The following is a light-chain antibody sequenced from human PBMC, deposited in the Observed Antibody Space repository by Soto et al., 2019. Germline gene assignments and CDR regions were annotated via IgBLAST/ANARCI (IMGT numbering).Light chain of an antibody. J-gene: IGKJ5*01. CDR2: KAS. CDR1: QGITNR. V-gene: IGKV1-12*01. Sequence: DLPVSPSPSPLVASVGDRGPLPCWASQGITNRLAWYQQKPGKAPKLLIYKASTLKSGVPSRFSGSGSGTDFTLTISSLQPEDFATYYCQQANSFPPTFGQGTRLRL. CDR3: QQANSFPPT.